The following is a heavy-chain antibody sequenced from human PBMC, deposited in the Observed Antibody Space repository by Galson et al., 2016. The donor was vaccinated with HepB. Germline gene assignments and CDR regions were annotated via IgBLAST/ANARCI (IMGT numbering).Heavy chain of an antibody. D-gene: IGHD5-12*01. V-gene: IGHV3-30-3*01. CDR1: GFTFSNYT. CDR2: ISFDETTK. Sequence: SLRLSCAASGFTFSNYTMHWVRQAPGKGLEWVALISFDETTKYYADSVKGRFTIARDNSQNTLFLQMNSLRGDDTAMYYCARALTGIVATGGHWGQGTLVIVSS. J-gene: IGHJ4*02. CDR3: ARALTGIVATGGH.